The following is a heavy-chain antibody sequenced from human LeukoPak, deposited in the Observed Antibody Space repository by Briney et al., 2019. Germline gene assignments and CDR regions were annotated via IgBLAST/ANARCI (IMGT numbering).Heavy chain of an antibody. Sequence: GGSLRLSCAASGFTFSSYAMSWVRQAPGKGLEWVSAISDSGGSTYYADSVKGRFTISIDNAKNSLYLQMNSLRAEDTAVYYCAKAGGSLGYFDYWGQGTLVTVSS. CDR1: GFTFSSYA. J-gene: IGHJ4*02. CDR2: ISDSGGST. D-gene: IGHD1-26*01. V-gene: IGHV3-23*01. CDR3: AKAGGSLGYFDY.